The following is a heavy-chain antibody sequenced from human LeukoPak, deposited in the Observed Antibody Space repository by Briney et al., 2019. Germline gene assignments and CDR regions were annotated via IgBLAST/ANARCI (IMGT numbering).Heavy chain of an antibody. J-gene: IGHJ4*02. CDR2: IGTAGDT. CDR1: GFTFSSYD. CDR3: ARAKTPIAAAGPFFDY. D-gene: IGHD6-13*01. V-gene: IGHV3-13*01. Sequence: GGSLRLSCAASGFTFSSYDMHWVRQATGKGLEWVSAIGTAGDTYYPSSVKGRFTISRENAKNSLYLQMNSLRAGDTAVYYCARAKTPIAAAGPFFDYWGQGTLVTVSS.